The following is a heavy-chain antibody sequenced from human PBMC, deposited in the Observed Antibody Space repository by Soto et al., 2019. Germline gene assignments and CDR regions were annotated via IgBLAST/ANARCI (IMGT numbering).Heavy chain of an antibody. D-gene: IGHD2-2*01. V-gene: IGHV1-18*04. CDR2: ISAYNGNT. CDR3: ARGLGYCSSTSCRYYYYYGMDV. J-gene: IGHJ6*02. Sequence: GASVKVSCKASGYTFTSYGISWVRQAPGQGLEWMGWISAYNGNTNYAQKLQGRVTMTTGTSTSTAYMELRSLRSDDTAVYYCARGLGYCSSTSCRYYYYYGMDVWGQGTTVTVSS. CDR1: GYTFTSYG.